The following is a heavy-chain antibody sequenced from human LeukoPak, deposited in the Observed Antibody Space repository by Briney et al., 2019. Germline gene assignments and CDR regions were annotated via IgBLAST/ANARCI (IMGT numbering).Heavy chain of an antibody. D-gene: IGHD3-3*01. Sequence: GGSLRLSCAASGFTSSSYWMHWVRQAPGKGLVWVSRINSDGSSTNYADSVKGRFTSSRDNAKNTLYLQMNSLRAEDTAVYYCARDASWSGYPDYWGQGTLVTVSS. CDR1: GFTSSSYW. CDR2: INSDGSST. J-gene: IGHJ4*02. CDR3: ARDASWSGYPDY. V-gene: IGHV3-74*01.